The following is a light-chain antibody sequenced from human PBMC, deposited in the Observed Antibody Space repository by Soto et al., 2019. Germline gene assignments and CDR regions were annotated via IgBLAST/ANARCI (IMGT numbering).Light chain of an antibody. CDR1: SSDVGNYKY. CDR2: EVS. J-gene: IGLJ1*01. V-gene: IGLV2-14*01. CDR3: FSYTSSGTYV. Sequence: QSVLTQPASVSGSPGQPITISCTGTSSDVGNYKYVSWYQQHPGKAPKLMIYEVSNRPSGVSNRFPGSKSGNTASLTISGLQAEDETDYYCFSYTSSGTYVFGTGTKVTVL.